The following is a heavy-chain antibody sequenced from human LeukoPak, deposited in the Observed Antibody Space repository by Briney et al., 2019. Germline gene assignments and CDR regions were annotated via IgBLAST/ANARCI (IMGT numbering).Heavy chain of an antibody. CDR3: ARGVQPRSYHHYYYMDV. J-gene: IGHJ6*03. Sequence: AGGSLRLSCAASGFTFSDYYMGWVRQAPGKGLEWVANINQDGSEKYSVDSVKGRFTISRDNAKNSLYVQMNSLRAEDTAVYYCARGVQPRSYHHYYYMDVWGKGTTVTVSS. V-gene: IGHV3-7*01. CDR2: INQDGSEK. CDR1: GFTFSDYY. D-gene: IGHD1-14*01.